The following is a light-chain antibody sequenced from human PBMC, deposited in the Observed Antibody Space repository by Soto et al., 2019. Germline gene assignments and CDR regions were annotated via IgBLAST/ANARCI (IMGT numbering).Light chain of an antibody. J-gene: IGKJ4*01. CDR3: QQANILPPV. Sequence: EMTQSPSSVSASVGDRVTITCRASQDIRSRLAWYQHKPGKAPNLLIYSATTLQSGFPYRFSGSGSGTYFTLHISSLQPEDFAPYYCQQANILPPVFGGGTRVEI. CDR1: QDIRSR. CDR2: SAT. V-gene: IGKV1-12*01.